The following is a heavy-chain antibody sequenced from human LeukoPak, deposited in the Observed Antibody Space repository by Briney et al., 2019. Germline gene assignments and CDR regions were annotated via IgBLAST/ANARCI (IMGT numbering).Heavy chain of an antibody. CDR3: AHRPSYYYDTSGYYLRHPFDS. Sequence: SGPTLVKPTQTLTLTCTFPGFSVSNSGVGVGWIRQPPGKALEWLALIFWNDDKWYSPSLKNRLTITKDTSKNQVVLTMTNMDPVDTATYSCAHRPSYYYDTSGYYLRHPFDSWGQGTLVSVSS. CDR1: GFSVSNSGVG. CDR2: IFWNDDK. J-gene: IGHJ4*02. D-gene: IGHD3-22*01. V-gene: IGHV2-5*01.